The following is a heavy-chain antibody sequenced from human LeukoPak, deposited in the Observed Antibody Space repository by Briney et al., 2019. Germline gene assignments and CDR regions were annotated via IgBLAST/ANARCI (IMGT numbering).Heavy chain of an antibody. CDR1: GLIVRSNY. Sequence: GGSLRLSCAASGLIVRSNYISWVRQTPGKGLEWVSVIYSGGKTYYADSVKGRFTISRDDSKNTLYLQMNNVRAEGTAIYYCARDLSYFDYWGQGTLVTVSS. J-gene: IGHJ4*02. V-gene: IGHV3-53*01. CDR2: IYSGGKT. D-gene: IGHD2/OR15-2a*01. CDR3: ARDLSYFDY.